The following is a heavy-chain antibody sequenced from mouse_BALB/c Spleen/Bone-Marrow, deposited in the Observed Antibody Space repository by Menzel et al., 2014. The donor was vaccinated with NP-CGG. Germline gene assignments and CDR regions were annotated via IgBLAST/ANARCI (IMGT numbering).Heavy chain of an antibody. D-gene: IGHD1-1*01. CDR3: ARTGNYYGSSFDY. CDR2: INPFNDGT. V-gene: IGHV1-14*01. J-gene: IGHJ2*01. Sequence: LVESGPELVKPGTSVKMSCKASGYTFTSYVIHWVKQKPGQGLEWIGYINPFNDGTKYNEKFKDKATLTSDKSSNTAYMELSSLTSEDSAVYYCARTGNYYGSSFDYWGQGTTLTVSS. CDR1: GYTFTSYV.